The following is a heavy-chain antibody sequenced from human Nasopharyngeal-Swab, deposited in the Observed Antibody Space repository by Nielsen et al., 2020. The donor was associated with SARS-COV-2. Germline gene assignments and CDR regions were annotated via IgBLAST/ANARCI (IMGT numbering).Heavy chain of an antibody. D-gene: IGHD3-16*02. Sequence: RQAPGKGLEWIGEINHSRSTNYNPSLKSRVTISVDTSKNQFSLKLSSVTAADTAVYYCARATYYDYVWGSYRPGAFDIWGQGTMVTVSS. J-gene: IGHJ3*02. CDR2: INHSRST. V-gene: IGHV4-34*01. CDR3: ARATYYDYVWGSYRPGAFDI.